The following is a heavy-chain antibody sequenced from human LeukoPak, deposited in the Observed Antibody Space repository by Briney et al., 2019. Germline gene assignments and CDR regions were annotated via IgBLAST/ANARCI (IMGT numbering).Heavy chain of an antibody. V-gene: IGHV4-39*01. CDR2: IYYSGST. Sequence: PSETLSLTCTVSGGSISSSSYYWGWIRQPPGKGLEWIGSIYYSGSTYYNPSLKSRVTISVDTSENQFSLKLSSVTAADTAVYYCARSYDFWSGKTTFDPWGQGTLVTVSS. J-gene: IGHJ5*02. CDR1: GGSISSSSYY. D-gene: IGHD3-3*01. CDR3: ARSYDFWSGKTTFDP.